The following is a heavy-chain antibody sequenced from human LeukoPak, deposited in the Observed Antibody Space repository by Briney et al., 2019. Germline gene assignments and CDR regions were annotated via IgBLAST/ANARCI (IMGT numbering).Heavy chain of an antibody. V-gene: IGHV3-9*01. CDR3: ARAPHYSNYGPYYYGMDV. Sequence: AGGSLRLSCAASGFTFDDYAMHWVRQAPGKGLEWVSGISWSIANIAYADSVKGRFTISRDNAKSSLYLQMNSLRAEDTAVYYCARAPHYSNYGPYYYGMDVWGQGTTVTVSS. CDR1: GFTFDDYA. J-gene: IGHJ6*02. D-gene: IGHD4-11*01. CDR2: ISWSIANI.